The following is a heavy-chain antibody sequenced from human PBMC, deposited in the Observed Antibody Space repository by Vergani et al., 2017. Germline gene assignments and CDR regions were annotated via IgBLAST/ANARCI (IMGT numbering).Heavy chain of an antibody. D-gene: IGHD3-10*01. J-gene: IGHJ4*02. Sequence: QVQLVESGGGVVQPGGSLRLSCAASGFTFSSYGINWVRQAPGKGLEWVAFIRYDGSDKYYADSVKGRLTISRDNSNNTLYLQMNSLRAEDTAVYYCAKDAGGGLDYWGQGTLVTVSS. CDR1: GFTFSSYG. CDR3: AKDAGGGLDY. V-gene: IGHV3-30*02. CDR2: IRYDGSDK.